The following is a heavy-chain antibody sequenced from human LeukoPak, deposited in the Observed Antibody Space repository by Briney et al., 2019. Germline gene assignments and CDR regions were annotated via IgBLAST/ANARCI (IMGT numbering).Heavy chain of an antibody. D-gene: IGHD6-19*01. CDR3: ANFERTVAGPYNWFDP. CDR2: ISNTGGST. Sequence: GGSLRLSCAASGFTFSSYAMSWVRQAPGKGLEWVSAISNTGGSTYFADSVKGRFTISRGNSRNTLYLQINSLRAEDTAVYYCANFERTVAGPYNWFDPWGQGTWSPSPQ. V-gene: IGHV3-23*01. CDR1: GFTFSSYA. J-gene: IGHJ5*02.